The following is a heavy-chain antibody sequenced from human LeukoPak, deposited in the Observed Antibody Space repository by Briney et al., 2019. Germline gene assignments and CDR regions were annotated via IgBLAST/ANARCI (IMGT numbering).Heavy chain of an antibody. V-gene: IGHV4-59*01. Sequence: PSETLSLTCTVSGGSISSYYWSWIRQPPGKGLEWIGYIYYSGSTNYNPSLKSRVTISVDTSMRQFSLKLSSVTAADTAVYYCARTGYYGRYFDYWGQGTLVTVSS. CDR3: ARTGYYGRYFDY. CDR1: GGSISSYY. CDR2: IYYSGST. D-gene: IGHD3-9*01. J-gene: IGHJ4*02.